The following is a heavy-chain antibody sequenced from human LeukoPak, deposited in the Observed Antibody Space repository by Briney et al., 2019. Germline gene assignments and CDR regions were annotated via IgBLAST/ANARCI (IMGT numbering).Heavy chain of an antibody. Sequence: ASVKVSCKASGYTFTGYYMHWVRQAPGQGLEWMGWINPNSGGTNYAQKFQGWVTMTRDTSISTAYMELSSLRSEDTAVYYCARGPSEYCSGGSCYGMDVWGQGTTVTVSS. V-gene: IGHV1-2*04. CDR3: ARGPSEYCSGGSCYGMDV. J-gene: IGHJ6*02. CDR1: GYTFTGYY. CDR2: INPNSGGT. D-gene: IGHD2-15*01.